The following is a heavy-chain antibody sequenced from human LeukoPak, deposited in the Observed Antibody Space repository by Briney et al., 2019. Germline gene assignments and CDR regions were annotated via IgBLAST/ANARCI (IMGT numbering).Heavy chain of an antibody. J-gene: IGHJ3*02. Sequence: GGSPRLSCAASGFIFSSYAMHWVRQVPGKGLEWVALISYDGTKKYYADSVKGRFSISRDNSKNTLFLQMTSLSHEDTAVFYCARDGAVAGILDAFDIWGQGTVVTVSS. D-gene: IGHD6-19*01. V-gene: IGHV3-30*04. CDR2: ISYDGTKK. CDR3: ARDGAVAGILDAFDI. CDR1: GFIFSSYA.